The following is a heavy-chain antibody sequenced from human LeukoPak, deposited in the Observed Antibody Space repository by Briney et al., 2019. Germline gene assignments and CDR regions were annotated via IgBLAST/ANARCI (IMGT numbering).Heavy chain of an antibody. Sequence: PGGSLRLSCAASGFTFDDYAMHWVRQAPGKGLEWVSGISWNSGSIGYADSVKGRFTISRDNAKNSLYLQMNSLRAEDTALYYCAKDKAVRGVTYFDYWGQGSLVTVSS. J-gene: IGHJ4*02. D-gene: IGHD3-10*01. V-gene: IGHV3-9*01. CDR3: AKDKAVRGVTYFDY. CDR1: GFTFDDYA. CDR2: ISWNSGSI.